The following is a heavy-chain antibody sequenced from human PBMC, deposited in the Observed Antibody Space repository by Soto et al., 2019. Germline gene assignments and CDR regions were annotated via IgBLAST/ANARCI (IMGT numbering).Heavy chain of an antibody. CDR2: TNQDGSEK. Sequence: EEQLVESGGGLVQPGGSLRLSCAVSGFTFRSDWMNWVRQAPGKGLEWVAHTNQDGSEKYYVDSVKGRFTIFRDNAKNSLDLQLNSVGAEDGAVYYCSGGVGDAFWGQGTLVTVAS. CDR3: SGGVGDAF. V-gene: IGHV3-7*04. J-gene: IGHJ4*02. CDR1: GFTFRSDW. D-gene: IGHD1-26*01.